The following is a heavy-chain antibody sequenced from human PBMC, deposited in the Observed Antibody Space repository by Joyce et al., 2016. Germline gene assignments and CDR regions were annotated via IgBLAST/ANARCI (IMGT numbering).Heavy chain of an antibody. Sequence: EVQLLESGGGLVQPGGSLRLSCTASGFTFSSYAMIWVRQAPGEGLEWVSSIGGSGRNTAYADSGKGRFTISRDNSKNTLYLQMNSLRAEDTAVYYCVKRDDSAGSYFFDYWGQGTLVTVSS. D-gene: IGHD2-15*01. J-gene: IGHJ4*02. CDR2: IGGSGRNT. V-gene: IGHV3-23*01. CDR3: VKRDDSAGSYFFDY. CDR1: GFTFSSYA.